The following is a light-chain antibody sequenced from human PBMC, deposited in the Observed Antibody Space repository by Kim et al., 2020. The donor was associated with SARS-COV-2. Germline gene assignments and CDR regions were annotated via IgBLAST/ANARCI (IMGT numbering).Light chain of an antibody. CDR1: SSDVGGYNY. J-gene: IGLJ3*02. Sequence: QSITISCTGTSSDVGGYNYVSWYQQHPGKAPKLMIYDVSNRPSGVSNRFSGSKSGNTAFLTISGLQAEDEADYYCSSYTSSSTRVFGGGTQLTVL. CDR3: SSYTSSSTRV. CDR2: DVS. V-gene: IGLV2-14*03.